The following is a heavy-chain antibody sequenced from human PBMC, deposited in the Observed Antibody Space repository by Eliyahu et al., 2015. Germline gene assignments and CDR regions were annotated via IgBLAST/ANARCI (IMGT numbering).Heavy chain of an antibody. CDR1: GGSLTGHY. J-gene: IGHJ4*02. V-gene: IGHV4-34*01. CDR2: INDRAVT. Sequence: QVQLQVWGAGLLKPSETLSLTCGVSGGSLTGHYWSWIRLPPGKGLEWMGEINDRAVTNYXPSLXSRVTISVDTSKSQFSLNLRSVTAADTGVYFCARGGNVIVPAAIDHFDYWGQGILVGVSS. CDR3: ARGGNVIVPAAIDHFDY. D-gene: IGHD2-2*01.